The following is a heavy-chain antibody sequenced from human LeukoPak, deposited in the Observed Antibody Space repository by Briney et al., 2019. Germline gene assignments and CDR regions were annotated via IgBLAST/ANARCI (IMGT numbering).Heavy chain of an antibody. CDR1: GFTFSSYS. J-gene: IGHJ4*02. D-gene: IGHD1-1*01. CDR3: ATSGGSELFDY. CDR2: TSDRGDYT. V-gene: IGHV3-23*01. Sequence: GGSLRLSCAASGFTFSSYSMSWVRQAPGKGLEWVSGTSDRGDYTYYADSVKGRFTISRDNSKNTLYLQMNSLRAEDTAVYYCATSGGSELFDYWGQGTLVTVSS.